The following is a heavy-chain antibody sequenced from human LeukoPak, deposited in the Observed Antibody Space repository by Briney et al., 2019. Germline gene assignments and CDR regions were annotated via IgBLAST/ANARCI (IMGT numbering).Heavy chain of an antibody. V-gene: IGHV1-24*01. CDR1: GYTLTELS. J-gene: IGHJ4*02. D-gene: IGHD3-22*01. CDR3: ATARERYYDSSGYLDY. CDR2: FDPEDGET. Sequence: ASVKVSCKVSGYTLTELSMHWVRQAPGKGLEWMGGFDPEDGETIYAQKFQGRVTMTEDTSTDTAYMELSSLRSEDTAVYYCATARERYYDSSGYLDYWGQGTLVTVSS.